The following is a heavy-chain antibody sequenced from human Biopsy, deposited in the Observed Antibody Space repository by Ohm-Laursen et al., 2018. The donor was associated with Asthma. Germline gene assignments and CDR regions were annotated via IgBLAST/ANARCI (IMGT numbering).Heavy chain of an antibody. D-gene: IGHD5-18*01. CDR1: GFPFSNYV. CDR2: ISASGNST. J-gene: IGHJ3*02. Sequence: SLRLSCTATGFPFSNYVMSWVRQAPGKGPERVSTISASGNSTYYGDSVKGRSTISRDNSKNTLFLHMNSLRADDTAVYYCAKGMDTFDIWGQGTLVTVSS. CDR3: AKGMDTFDI. V-gene: IGHV3-23*01.